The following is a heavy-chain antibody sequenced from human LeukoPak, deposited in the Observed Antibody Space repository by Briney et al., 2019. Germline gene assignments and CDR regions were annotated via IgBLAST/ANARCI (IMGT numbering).Heavy chain of an antibody. D-gene: IGHD3-10*01. Sequence: PSETLSLTCTVSGGSVSSGSYYWGWIRQPPGKGLEWIGYIYYSGSTNYNPSLKSRVTISVDTSKNQFSLKLSSVTAADTAVYYCARMYYYGSGSYWYYFDYWGQGTLVTVSS. CDR2: IYYSGST. CDR3: ARMYYYGSGSYWYYFDY. J-gene: IGHJ4*02. V-gene: IGHV4-61*01. CDR1: GGSVSSGSYY.